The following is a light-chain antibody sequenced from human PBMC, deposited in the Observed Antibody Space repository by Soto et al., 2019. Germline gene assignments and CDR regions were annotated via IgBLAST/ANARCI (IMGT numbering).Light chain of an antibody. V-gene: IGKV3-20*01. Sequence: EIVLTQSPGTLSLSPGERATLSCRTSQTVSSSFLAWYQQTPGQAPRLLIYDASIRATDIPDRFTGSGSGTDFTLTISRLEPEDFAVYYCQQYHSSPRTFGQGTKVDIK. CDR2: DAS. CDR3: QQYHSSPRT. CDR1: QTVSSSF. J-gene: IGKJ1*01.